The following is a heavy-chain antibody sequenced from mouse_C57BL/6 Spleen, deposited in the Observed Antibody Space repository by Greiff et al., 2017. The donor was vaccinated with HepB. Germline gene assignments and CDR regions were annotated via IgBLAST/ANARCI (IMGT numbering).Heavy chain of an antibody. CDR1: GYTFTSYW. CDR3: ARERGYGSSYDYFDY. D-gene: IGHD1-1*01. CDR2: IHPNSGST. V-gene: IGHV1-64*01. Sequence: VQLQQPGAELVKPGASVKLSCKASGYTFTSYWMHWVKQRPGQGLEWIGMIHPNSGSTNYNEKFKSKATLTVDKSSSTAYMQLSSLTSEDSAVYYCARERGYGSSYDYFDYWGQGTTLTVSS. J-gene: IGHJ2*01.